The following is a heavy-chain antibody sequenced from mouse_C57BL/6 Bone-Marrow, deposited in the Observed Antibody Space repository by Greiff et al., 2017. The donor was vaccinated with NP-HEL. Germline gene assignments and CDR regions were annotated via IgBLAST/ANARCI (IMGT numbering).Heavy chain of an antibody. CDR3: ARSGTGKRYYYAMDY. CDR1: GYTFTDYY. V-gene: IGHV1-76*01. Sequence: QVQLQQSGAELVRPGASVKLSCKASGYTFTDYYINWVKQRPGQGLEWIARIYPGSGNTYYNEKFKGKATLTAEKSSSTAYMQLSSLTSEDSAVYFCARSGTGKRYYYAMDYWGQGTSVTVSS. J-gene: IGHJ4*01. D-gene: IGHD4-1*01. CDR2: IYPGSGNT.